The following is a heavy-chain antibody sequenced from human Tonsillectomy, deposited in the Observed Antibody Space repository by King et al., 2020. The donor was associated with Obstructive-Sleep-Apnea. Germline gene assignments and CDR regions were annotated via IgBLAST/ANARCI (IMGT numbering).Heavy chain of an antibody. Sequence: VQLQQWGAGLLKPSETLSVTCALYGGSFSGYYWSWIRQPPGKGLEWIGEINHSGSTNYNPSLKSRVTISLDTSKNQFSLKLSSVTAADTAVYYCARLAYNYYGMDVWGQGTTVTVSS. CDR2: INHSGST. CDR3: ARLAYNYYGMDV. V-gene: IGHV4-34*01. CDR1: GGSFSGYY. J-gene: IGHJ6*02. D-gene: IGHD3-3*02.